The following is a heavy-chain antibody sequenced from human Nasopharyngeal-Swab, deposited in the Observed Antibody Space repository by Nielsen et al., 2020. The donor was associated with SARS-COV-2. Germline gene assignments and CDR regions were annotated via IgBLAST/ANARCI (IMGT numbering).Heavy chain of an antibody. J-gene: IGHJ2*01. V-gene: IGHV3-21*01. CDR1: GFTFSSYA. D-gene: IGHD6-19*01. Sequence: GESLKISCAASGFTFSSYAMSWVRQAPGKGLEWVSSISSSSSYIYYADSVKGRFTISRDNAKNSLYLQMNSLRAEDTAVYYCARLSKQWLVRPYWYFDLWGRGTLVTVSS. CDR3: ARLSKQWLVRPYWYFDL. CDR2: ISSSSSYI.